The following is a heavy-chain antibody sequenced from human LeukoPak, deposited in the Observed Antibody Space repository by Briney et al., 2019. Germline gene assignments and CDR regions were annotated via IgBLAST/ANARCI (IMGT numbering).Heavy chain of an antibody. CDR1: GFTFSSYA. Sequence: PGGSLRLSCAASGFTFSSYAMHWVRQAPGKGLEWVAVISYDGSNKYYADSVKGRFTISRDNSKNTLYLQMNSLRAEDTAVYYCARGIVENEQKPPYYYDSSGYYGRTRGGFDYWGQGTLVTVSS. J-gene: IGHJ4*02. CDR2: ISYDGSNK. V-gene: IGHV3-30*14. D-gene: IGHD3-22*01. CDR3: ARGIVENEQKPPYYYDSSGYYGRTRGGFDY.